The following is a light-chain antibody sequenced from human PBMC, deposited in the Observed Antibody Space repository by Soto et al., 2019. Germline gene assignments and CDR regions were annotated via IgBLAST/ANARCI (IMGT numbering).Light chain of an antibody. CDR3: QQRHMWPIT. V-gene: IGKV3-11*01. Sequence: VLTPSPVTLSLCPWQRANISCRASQSFRGLLAWYQQKPGQAPRLLIYDAYSRATGIPPRFSGSGSGTDFTLTISSLEPEDSAVYYCQQRHMWPITFGQGTRLEIK. CDR1: QSFRGL. CDR2: DAY. J-gene: IGKJ5*01.